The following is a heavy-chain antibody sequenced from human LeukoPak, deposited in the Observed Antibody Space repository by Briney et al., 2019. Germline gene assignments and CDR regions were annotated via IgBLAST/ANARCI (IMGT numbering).Heavy chain of an antibody. CDR1: GGSISSHY. V-gene: IGHV4-4*07. D-gene: IGHD6-13*01. CDR3: ARDPVDSSWNYYYGMDV. J-gene: IGHJ6*02. Sequence: SETLSLTCTVSGGSISSHYWSWIRQPAGKGLEWIGRIYTSGSTNYNPSLKSRVTMSVDTSKNQFSLKLSSVTAADTAVYYCARDPVDSSWNYYYGMDVWGQGTTVTVSS. CDR2: IYTSGST.